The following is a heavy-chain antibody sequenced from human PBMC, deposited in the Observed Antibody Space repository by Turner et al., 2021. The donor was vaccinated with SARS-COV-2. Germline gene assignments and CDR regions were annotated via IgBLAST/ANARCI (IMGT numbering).Heavy chain of an antibody. J-gene: IGHJ6*02. V-gene: IGHV4-39*01. Sequence: QLQLQESGPGLVKPSETLSLTGTVSGGSISSSSYYGGWIRQPPGKGLEWIGNIYYSGSSYYNPSLKSRVTISVDPSKNQFSLKLTSVTAADTAVYYCARLMDTAMDYYGTDVWGQGTTVTVSS. CDR3: ARLMDTAMDYYGTDV. D-gene: IGHD5-18*01. CDR2: IYYSGSS. CDR1: GGSISSSSYY.